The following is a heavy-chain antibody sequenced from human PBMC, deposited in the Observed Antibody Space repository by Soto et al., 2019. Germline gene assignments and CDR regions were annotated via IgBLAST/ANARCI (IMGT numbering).Heavy chain of an antibody. Sequence: GGSLRLSCAASGFTFSSYGMHWVRQAPGKGLEWVAVISYDGSNKYYADSVKGRFTISRDNSKNTLYLQMNSLRAEDTAVYYCAKDVEDEGSRGYSYGYGMDVWGQGTTVTVSS. CDR2: ISYDGSNK. CDR3: AKDVEDEGSRGYSYGYGMDV. D-gene: IGHD5-18*01. CDR1: GFTFSSYG. V-gene: IGHV3-30*18. J-gene: IGHJ6*02.